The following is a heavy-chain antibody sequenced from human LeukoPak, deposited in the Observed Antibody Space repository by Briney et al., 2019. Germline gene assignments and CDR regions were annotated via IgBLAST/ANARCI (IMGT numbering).Heavy chain of an antibody. V-gene: IGHV4-31*03. CDR2: IYYSGST. D-gene: IGHD2-21*02. CDR3: ARGVPTATARWFDP. J-gene: IGHJ5*02. CDR1: GGSISSGGYY. Sequence: PSETLSLTCTVSGGSISSGGYYWSWIRQHPGKGLEWIGYIYYSGSTYYNPSLKSRVTISVDTSKNQFSLKLSSVTAADTAVYYCARGVPTATARWFDPWGQGTLVTVSS.